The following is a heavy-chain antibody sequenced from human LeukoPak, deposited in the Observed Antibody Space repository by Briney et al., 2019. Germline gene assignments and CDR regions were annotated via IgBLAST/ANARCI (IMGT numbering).Heavy chain of an antibody. CDR3: ARHIDFWSGYGDYMDV. J-gene: IGHJ6*03. Sequence: PSQTLSLSCTVSGGSISSGSDYWSWIRQPAGKGLEWFGRIYTSGNTNYNPSPKSRVTISVDTSKNQFSPKLGSVTAADTAVYYCARHIDFWSGYGDYMDVWGKGTTVTVSS. CDR1: GGSISSGSDY. V-gene: IGHV4-61*02. CDR2: IYTSGNT. D-gene: IGHD3-3*01.